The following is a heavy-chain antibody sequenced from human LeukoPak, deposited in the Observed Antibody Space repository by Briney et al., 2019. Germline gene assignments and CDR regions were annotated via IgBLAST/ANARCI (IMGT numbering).Heavy chain of an antibody. J-gene: IGHJ4*02. CDR3: ARRKSYCSGGSCYFDY. CDR1: GGSFSGYY. Sequence: SETLSLTCAVYGGSFSGYYWSWIRQPPGKGLEWIGEINHSGSTNYNPSLKSRVTISGDTSKNQFSLKLSSVTAADTAVYYCARRKSYCSGGSCYFDYWGQGTLVTVSS. V-gene: IGHV4-34*01. CDR2: INHSGST. D-gene: IGHD2-15*01.